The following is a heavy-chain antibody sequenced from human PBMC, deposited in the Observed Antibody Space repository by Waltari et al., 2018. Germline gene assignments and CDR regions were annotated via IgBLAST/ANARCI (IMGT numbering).Heavy chain of an antibody. CDR2: INPTTGGT. D-gene: IGHD6-19*01. CDR3: ARDAQWLAPGFTYYYMDV. CDR1: GYTFTGLH. V-gene: IGHV1-2*02. J-gene: IGHJ6*03. Sequence: EQLVQSGAEVEKPGASVKVSCKASGYTFTGLHMHWVRQAPGQGLEWMGWINPTTGGTKYAQSFQGRVTMTRDMSLSTVYLELSGLTSDDTAVYYCARDAQWLAPGFTYYYMDVWGKGTSVTVAS.